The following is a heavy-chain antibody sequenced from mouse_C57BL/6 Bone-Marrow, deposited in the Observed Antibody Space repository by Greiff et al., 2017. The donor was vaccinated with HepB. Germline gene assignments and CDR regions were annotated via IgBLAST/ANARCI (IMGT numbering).Heavy chain of an antibody. Sequence: QVQLKQPGAELVRPGSSVKLSCKASGYTFTSYWMHWVKQRPIQGLEWIGNIDPSDSETHYNQKFKDKATLTVDKSSSTAYMQLSSLTSEDSAVYYCARPGLYDGPAWFAYWGQGTLVTVSA. CDR1: GYTFTSYW. V-gene: IGHV1-52*01. D-gene: IGHD2-3*01. CDR2: IDPSDSET. CDR3: ARPGLYDGPAWFAY. J-gene: IGHJ3*01.